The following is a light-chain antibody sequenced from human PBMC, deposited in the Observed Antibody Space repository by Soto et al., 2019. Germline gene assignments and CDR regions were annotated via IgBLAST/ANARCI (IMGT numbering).Light chain of an antibody. CDR3: SSYAGSTYG. CDR2: EVS. Sequence: QSALTQPPSASGTPGQSVTISCTGTSSDVGGYNYDSWYQQHPGKAPKLMIYEVSKGPSGVPDRFSGSKSGNTASLTVSGLQAEDGADYYCSSYAGSTYGFGTGTKLAV. J-gene: IGLJ1*01. V-gene: IGLV2-8*01. CDR1: SSDVGGYNY.